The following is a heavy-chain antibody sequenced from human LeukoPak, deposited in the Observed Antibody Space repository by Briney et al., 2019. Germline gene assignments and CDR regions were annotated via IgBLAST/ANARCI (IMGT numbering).Heavy chain of an antibody. J-gene: IGHJ4*02. V-gene: IGHV3-21*01. CDR1: GFTVSSNY. D-gene: IGHD4-17*01. Sequence: GGSLRLSCVVSGFTVSSNYMTWVRQAPGKGLEWVSSISSSSSYIYYADSVKGRFTISRDNAKNSLYLQMNSLRAEDTAVYYCASYGDPRGYWGQGTLVTVSS. CDR3: ASYGDPRGY. CDR2: ISSSSSYI.